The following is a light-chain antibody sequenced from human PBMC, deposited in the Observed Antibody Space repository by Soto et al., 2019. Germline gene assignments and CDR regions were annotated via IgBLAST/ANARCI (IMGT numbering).Light chain of an antibody. CDR3: CSYAGRYTYV. CDR1: SSDVGGYNY. J-gene: IGLJ1*01. V-gene: IGLV2-11*01. Sequence: QSALTQPRSVSGSAGQSVTISCTGTSSDVGGYNYVSWYQQHPGKAPKLMVYDVTKRPSGVPDRLSGSKSGNTASLTISGLQAEDEADYYCCSYAGRYTYVFGSGTKVTVL. CDR2: DVT.